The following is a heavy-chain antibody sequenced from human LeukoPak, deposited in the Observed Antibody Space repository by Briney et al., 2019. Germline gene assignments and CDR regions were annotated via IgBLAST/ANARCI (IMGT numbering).Heavy chain of an antibody. J-gene: IGHJ5*02. CDR2: IIPIFGTA. V-gene: IGHV1-69*13. CDR1: GGTFSSYA. CDR3: ARDEGSSSWYPWFDP. Sequence: ASVKVSCKASGGTFSSYALSWVRQAPGQGLEWIGGIIPIFGTANYAQKFQGRVTITADESTSTAYMELSSLRSEDTAVYYCARDEGSSSWYPWFDPWGQGTLVTVSS. D-gene: IGHD6-13*01.